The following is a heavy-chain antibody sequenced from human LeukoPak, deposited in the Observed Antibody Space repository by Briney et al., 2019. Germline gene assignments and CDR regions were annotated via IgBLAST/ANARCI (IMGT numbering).Heavy chain of an antibody. Sequence: GGSLRLSCVASGFTFSNYWMTWVRQAPGKGLEWVANIKEDGSEKNYADSVKGRFTISRDNAKDSLYLQMNSLRGEDTAVYYCARARYSDFWGQGTLVTVSS. CDR2: IKEDGSEK. CDR3: ARARYSDF. J-gene: IGHJ4*02. V-gene: IGHV3-7*01. CDR1: GFTFSNYW.